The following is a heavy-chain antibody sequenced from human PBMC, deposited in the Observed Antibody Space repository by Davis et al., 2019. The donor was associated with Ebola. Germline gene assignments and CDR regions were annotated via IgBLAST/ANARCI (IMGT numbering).Heavy chain of an antibody. CDR1: GFTFSNAW. Sequence: GESLKISCAASGFTFSNAWMNWVRQAPGKGLEWVGRIKSKTDGGTTDYAAPVKGRFTISRDDSKNTLYLQMNSLKTEDTAVYYCTTDIWYYYYYGMDVWGQGTTVTVSS. CDR3: TTDIWYYYYYGMDV. J-gene: IGHJ6*02. V-gene: IGHV3-15*07. CDR2: IKSKTDGGTT. D-gene: IGHD3-16*01.